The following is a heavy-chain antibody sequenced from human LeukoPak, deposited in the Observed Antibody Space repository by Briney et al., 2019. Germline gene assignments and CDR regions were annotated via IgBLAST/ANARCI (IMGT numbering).Heavy chain of an antibody. J-gene: IGHJ3*02. CDR3: ARHMSEATAFDI. CDR2: IYHSGST. Sequence: PSETLSLTCTVSGGSISSKYWSWIRQPPGKGLEWIGYIYHSGSTNYNPSLKSRVTISVDTSKNQFSLKLSSVTAADTAVYYCARHMSEATAFDIWGQGTMVTVSS. D-gene: IGHD3-10*02. CDR1: GGSISSKY. V-gene: IGHV4-59*08.